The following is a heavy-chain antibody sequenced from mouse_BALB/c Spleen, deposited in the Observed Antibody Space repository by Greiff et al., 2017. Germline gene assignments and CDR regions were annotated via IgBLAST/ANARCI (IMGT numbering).Heavy chain of an antibody. CDR3: ARGVYGNYLAY. CDR2: IDPANGTT. CDR1: GFYIKDTY. D-gene: IGHD2-1*01. J-gene: IGHJ3*01. V-gene: IGHV14-3*02. Sequence: VQLQQSGAELVTPGASVKLSCTASGFYIKDTYMHWVQQRPEQGLEWIGRIDPANGTTKYDPKFQGKATITADTSSNTAYLQLSSLTSEDTAVYYCARGVYGNYLAYWGQGTLVTVSA.